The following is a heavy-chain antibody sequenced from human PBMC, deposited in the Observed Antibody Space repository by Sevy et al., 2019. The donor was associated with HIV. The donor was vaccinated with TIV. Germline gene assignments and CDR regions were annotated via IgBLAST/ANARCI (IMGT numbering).Heavy chain of an antibody. CDR1: GFAFYDYS. CDR2: LSFGCGKI. CDR3: AREGCTRPHDY. V-gene: IGHV3-23*01. Sequence: GWSLRLSCAASGFAFYDYSMSWIRQAPGKGLEWVATLSFGCGKINYADSVKGRFTISRDNSKNSFYLQMDNLRGEDTALYYCAREGCTRPHDYWGQGTRVTVSS. J-gene: IGHJ4*02. D-gene: IGHD2-8*01.